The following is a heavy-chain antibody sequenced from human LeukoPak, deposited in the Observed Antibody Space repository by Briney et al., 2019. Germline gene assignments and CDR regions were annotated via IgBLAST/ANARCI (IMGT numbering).Heavy chain of an antibody. CDR2: IYYSGST. Sequence: PSETLSLTCTVSGGSISSGDYYWSWIRQPPGKGLEWIGYIYYSGSTYYNPSLKSRVTISVDTSKNQFSLKLSSVTAADTAVYYCARVLYGDPQAFDYWGQGTLVTVSS. CDR1: GGSISSGDYY. J-gene: IGHJ4*02. D-gene: IGHD4-17*01. V-gene: IGHV4-30-4*01. CDR3: ARVLYGDPQAFDY.